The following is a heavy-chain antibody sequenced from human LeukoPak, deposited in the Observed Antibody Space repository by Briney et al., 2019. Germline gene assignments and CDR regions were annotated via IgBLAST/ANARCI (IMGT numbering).Heavy chain of an antibody. CDR3: AREASTYYYGSGRFDY. J-gene: IGHJ4*02. D-gene: IGHD3-10*01. CDR1: GFTLSSYW. CDR2: IKQDGSEK. V-gene: IGHV3-7*01. Sequence: GGSLRLSCAASGFTLSSYWMSWVRQAPGKGLEWVANIKQDGSEKYYVDSVKGRFTISRDNAKNSLYLQMNSLRAEDTAVYYCAREASTYYYGSGRFDYWGQGTLVTVSS.